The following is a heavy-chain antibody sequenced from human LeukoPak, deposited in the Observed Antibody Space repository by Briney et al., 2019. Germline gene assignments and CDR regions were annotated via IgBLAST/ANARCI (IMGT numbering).Heavy chain of an antibody. CDR3: ARGAAGAIDY. CDR1: GDSVSSNSAA. Sequence: SQTLSLTCAISGDSVSSNSAAWNWIRQSPSRGLEWLGRTYYRSKWYSYYGASVKSRITISPDTSKNQFSLRLNSVTPEDTAVYYCARGAAGAIDYWGQGTLVTVSS. D-gene: IGHD6-13*01. CDR2: TYYRSKWYS. V-gene: IGHV6-1*01. J-gene: IGHJ4*02.